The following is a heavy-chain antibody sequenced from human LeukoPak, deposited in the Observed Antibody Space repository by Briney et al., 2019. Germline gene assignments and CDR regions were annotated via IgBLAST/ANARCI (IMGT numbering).Heavy chain of an antibody. J-gene: IGHJ4*02. Sequence: SETLSLTCAVYGGSFSGYCWSWIRQPPGKGLEWIGEINHSGSTNYNPSLKSRVTISVDTSKNQFSLKLSSVTAADTAVYYCARSSGWPDYWGQGTLVTVSS. CDR2: INHSGST. CDR1: GGSFSGYC. CDR3: ARSSGWPDY. D-gene: IGHD6-19*01. V-gene: IGHV4-34*01.